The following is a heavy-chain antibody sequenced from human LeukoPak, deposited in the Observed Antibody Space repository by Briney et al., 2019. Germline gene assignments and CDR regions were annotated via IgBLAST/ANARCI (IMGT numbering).Heavy chain of an antibody. CDR3: ASSSSGWYNFDY. Sequence: GGSLRLSCAASGFTFSRYAMSWVRQAPGKGLEWVSGISGSGGSTYSADSVKGRFTISRDNSKNTLDLQMNNLRAEDTAVYYCASSSSGWYNFDYWGQGTLVTVSS. V-gene: IGHV3-23*01. D-gene: IGHD6-19*01. CDR1: GFTFSRYA. CDR2: ISGSGGST. J-gene: IGHJ4*02.